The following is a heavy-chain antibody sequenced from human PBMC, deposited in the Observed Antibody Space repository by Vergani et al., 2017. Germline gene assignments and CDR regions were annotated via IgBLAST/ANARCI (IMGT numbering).Heavy chain of an antibody. V-gene: IGHV4-39*07. Sequence: QVQLQESGPGLVKPSETLSLTCTVSGGSISSRRYYWGWIRQPPGKGLAWIGRIYYSGSTYYNPSLKSRVTISVDTSKNQFSLKLSSVTAADTAVYYCARGVDVALYYYYYYGMDVWGQGTTVTVSS. CDR2: IYYSGST. CDR3: ARGVDVALYYYYYYGMDV. CDR1: GGSISSRRYY. J-gene: IGHJ6*02. D-gene: IGHD3/OR15-3a*01.